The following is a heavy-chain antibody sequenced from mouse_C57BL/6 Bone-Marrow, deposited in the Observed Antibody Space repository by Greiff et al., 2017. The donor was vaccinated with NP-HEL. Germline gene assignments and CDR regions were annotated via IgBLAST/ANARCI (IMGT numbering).Heavy chain of an antibody. D-gene: IGHD2-5*01. Sequence: QVQLQQSGPELVKPGASVKISCKASGYTFTDYYINWVKQRPGQGLEWIGWIFPGSGSTYYNEKFKGKATLTVDKSSSTAYMLLSSLTSEDSAVYFCARHEESNYVAWFAYWGQGTLVTVSA. V-gene: IGHV1-75*01. CDR2: IFPGSGST. CDR3: ARHEESNYVAWFAY. J-gene: IGHJ3*01. CDR1: GYTFTDYY.